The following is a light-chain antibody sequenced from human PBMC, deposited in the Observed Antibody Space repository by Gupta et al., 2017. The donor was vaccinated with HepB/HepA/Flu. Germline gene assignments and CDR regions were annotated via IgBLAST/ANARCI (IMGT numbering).Light chain of an antibody. CDR2: WAS. CDR3: QQYNSYPT. CDR1: QSISSW. Sequence: DIQMTQSPSTLSAYVGDRVTITCRASQSISSWLAWYQQKPGKAPKLLIYWASNLESGVPSRFSGSGSGTEFTLTISSLQPDDFATYYCQQYNSYPTFGGGTKVESK. V-gene: IGKV1-5*03. J-gene: IGKJ4*01.